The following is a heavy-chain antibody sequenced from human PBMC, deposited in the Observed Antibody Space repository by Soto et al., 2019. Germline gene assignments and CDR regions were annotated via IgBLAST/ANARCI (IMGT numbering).Heavy chain of an antibody. CDR3: ARGPTMQLAGVTPLFFDY. CDR2: ISSSSSTI. J-gene: IGHJ4*02. Sequence: EVQLVESGGGLVQPGGSLRLSCAASGFTFSSYSMNWVRQAPGKGLEWVSYISSSSSTIYYADSVKGRFTISRDNAKNSLYLQMTSLRDEDTAVYYCARGPTMQLAGVTPLFFDYWGQGTLVTVSS. CDR1: GFTFSSYS. V-gene: IGHV3-48*02. D-gene: IGHD6-6*01.